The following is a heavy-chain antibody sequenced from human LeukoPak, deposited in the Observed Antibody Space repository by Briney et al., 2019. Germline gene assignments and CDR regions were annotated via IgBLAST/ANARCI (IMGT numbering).Heavy chain of an antibody. CDR2: ISSSSSYI. Sequence: PGGSLRLSCAASGFTFSSYSMNWVRQAPGKGLEWVSSISSSSSYIYYAESVKGRFTISRDNAKNSLYLQMNSLRAEDTAVYYCARVSGGGSGGYELDYWGQGTLVTVSS. V-gene: IGHV3-21*01. D-gene: IGHD5-12*01. CDR3: ARVSGGGSGGYELDY. J-gene: IGHJ4*02. CDR1: GFTFSSYS.